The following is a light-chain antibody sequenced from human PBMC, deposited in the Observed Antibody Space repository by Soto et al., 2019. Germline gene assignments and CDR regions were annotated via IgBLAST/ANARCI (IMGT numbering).Light chain of an antibody. V-gene: IGKV3-20*01. Sequence: EIVLTQSPGTLSLSAGDGVSLSCRASQTVPNNYLAWYQQKPDQAPRLLIFGASNRATGIPDRFGGSGSGTDFTLSISRLEPEDFAVYYCQQYGASPLTFGRGARLEVK. CDR2: GAS. CDR3: QQYGASPLT. CDR1: QTVPNNY. J-gene: IGKJ4*01.